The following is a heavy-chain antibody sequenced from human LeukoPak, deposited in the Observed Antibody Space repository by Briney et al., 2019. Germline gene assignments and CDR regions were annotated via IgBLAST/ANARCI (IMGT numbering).Heavy chain of an antibody. J-gene: IGHJ4*02. Sequence: GGSLEISWKGSDSRFTTYWIAWVRPLPGKGLEWMGIIYPADSDTIYSPSFQGQVTISADKSISTAYLQWSSLKASDTAMYYCARQGSGWFYVDYWGQGTLVTVSS. CDR2: IYPADSDT. CDR1: DSRFTTYW. D-gene: IGHD2/OR15-2a*01. CDR3: ARQGSGWFYVDY. V-gene: IGHV5-51*01.